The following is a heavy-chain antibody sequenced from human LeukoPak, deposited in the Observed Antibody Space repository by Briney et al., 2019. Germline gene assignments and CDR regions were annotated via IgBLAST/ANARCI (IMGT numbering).Heavy chain of an antibody. V-gene: IGHV4-59*01. CDR1: GGSISSYY. CDR2: IYYSGST. J-gene: IGHJ6*02. Sequence: PSETLSLTCTASGGSISSYYWSWIRQPPGKGLEWIGYIYYSGSTNYNPSLKSRVTISVDTSKNQFSLKLSSVTAADTAVYYCARESLAWGSGWAYYYYYGMDVWGQGTTVTVSS. D-gene: IGHD6-19*01. CDR3: ARESLAWGSGWAYYYYYGMDV.